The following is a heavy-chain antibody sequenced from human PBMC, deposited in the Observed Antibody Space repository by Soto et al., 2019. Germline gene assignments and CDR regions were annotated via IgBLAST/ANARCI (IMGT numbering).Heavy chain of an antibody. Sequence: ASVKVSCKASGYTFTSYGISWVRQAPGQGLEWMGWISAYNGNTNYAQKLQGRVTMTTDTSTSTAYMELRSLRSDDTAVYYWARDRLPFSPLTVTTAAITFASWPHDYWGQGTLVTVSS. D-gene: IGHD4-4*01. J-gene: IGHJ4*02. V-gene: IGHV1-18*01. CDR1: GYTFTSYG. CDR2: ISAYNGNT. CDR3: ARDRLPFSPLTVTTAAITFASWPHDY.